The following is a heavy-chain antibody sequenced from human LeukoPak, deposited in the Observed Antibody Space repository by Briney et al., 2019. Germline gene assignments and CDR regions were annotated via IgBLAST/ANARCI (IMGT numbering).Heavy chain of an antibody. CDR3: ARENTVTKSSYAFDI. D-gene: IGHD4-17*01. Sequence: GGSLRLSCAASGFTVSSNYMSWVRQAPGKGLEWVSVIYSGGSTYYADSVKGRFTISRDNSKNTLYLQMNSLRAEDTAVYYCARENTVTKSSYAFDIWGQGTMVTVSS. CDR2: IYSGGST. V-gene: IGHV3-53*01. J-gene: IGHJ3*02. CDR1: GFTVSSNY.